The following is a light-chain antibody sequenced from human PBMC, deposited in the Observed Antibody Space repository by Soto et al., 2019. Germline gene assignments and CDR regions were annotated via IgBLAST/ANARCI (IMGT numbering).Light chain of an antibody. J-gene: IGKJ1*01. CDR1: QSISSW. Sequence: DIQMTQSPSTLSASVGDRVTITCRASQSISSWLAWYQQKPGKAPKPLIYDASSLESGVPSRFSGSGSGTEFTLTISSLQPDDFATYYCQQYNSYSGRTFGQGTKVEIK. CDR3: QQYNSYSGRT. CDR2: DAS. V-gene: IGKV1-5*01.